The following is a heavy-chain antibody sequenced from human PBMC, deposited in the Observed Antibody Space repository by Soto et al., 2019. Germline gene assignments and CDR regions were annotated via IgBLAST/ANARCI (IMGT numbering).Heavy chain of an antibody. CDR3: ARSLTEGYCTITGCYTRPLYGMDV. V-gene: IGHV1-2*02. D-gene: IGHD2-2*02. J-gene: IGHJ6*02. Sequence: QAQLVQSGAEVKKPGASVKVSCKASGYTFSGYYIHWLRQAPGQGLEWMGWSNPNSGGTNYAQKFQGRVNVTRDTPTITAYLELSRLTSDDTAVYYCARSLTEGYCTITGCYTRPLYGMDVWGQGTTVTVSS. CDR2: SNPNSGGT. CDR1: GYTFSGYY.